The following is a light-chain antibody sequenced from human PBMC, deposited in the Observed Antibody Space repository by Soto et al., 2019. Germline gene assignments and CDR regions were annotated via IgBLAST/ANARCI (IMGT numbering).Light chain of an antibody. CDR3: QQSYSTPGIT. CDR1: QSISSY. CDR2: AAS. V-gene: IGKV1-39*01. J-gene: IGKJ3*01. Sequence: DIQMTQSPSSLSASVGVRVTITCRASQSISSYLNWYQQKPGKAPKLLIYAASSLQSGVPSRFSGSGSGTDFTLTISSLQPEDFATYYCQQSYSTPGITFGPGTKVDIK.